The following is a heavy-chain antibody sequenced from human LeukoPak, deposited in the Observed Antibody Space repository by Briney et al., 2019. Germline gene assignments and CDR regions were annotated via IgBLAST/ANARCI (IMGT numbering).Heavy chain of an antibody. CDR1: GFTFSSYA. Sequence: PGGSLRLSCAASGFTFSSYAMSWVRQALGKGLEWVSGISGSDGSTYYADSVKGRFTISRDYSKNTLYVQMNSLRAEDTAVYYCAKARGFCSGGSCYNPFDPWGQGTLVTVSS. CDR3: AKARGFCSGGSCYNPFDP. J-gene: IGHJ5*02. CDR2: ISGSDGST. V-gene: IGHV3-23*01. D-gene: IGHD2-15*01.